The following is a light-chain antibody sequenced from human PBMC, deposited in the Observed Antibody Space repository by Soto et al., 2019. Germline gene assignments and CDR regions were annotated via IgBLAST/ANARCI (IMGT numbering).Light chain of an antibody. CDR1: QSISSY. J-gene: IGKJ5*01. Sequence: DIPMTQSPSSLSASVGDRVTITCRASQSISSYLNWYQQKPGKAPKLLIYAASSLQSGVPSRFSGSGSGTDFTLTISSLQPEDFATYHCQQSYSTQVTFGQGTRLEIK. V-gene: IGKV1-39*01. CDR2: AAS. CDR3: QQSYSTQVT.